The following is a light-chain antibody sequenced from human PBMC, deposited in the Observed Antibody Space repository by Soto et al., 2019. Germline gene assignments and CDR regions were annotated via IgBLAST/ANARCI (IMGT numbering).Light chain of an antibody. Sequence: QSVLTQPPSASAAPGQRVTISCSGTISNIGDNHVSWYQQVPGKAPKLLIYDNNKRPSGIPDRFSGSRSGTSATLAITGLQTGDEADYFCVSFTTSRSYVFGTGTKLTVL. CDR1: ISNIGDNH. J-gene: IGLJ1*01. V-gene: IGLV1-51*01. CDR3: VSFTTSRSYV. CDR2: DNN.